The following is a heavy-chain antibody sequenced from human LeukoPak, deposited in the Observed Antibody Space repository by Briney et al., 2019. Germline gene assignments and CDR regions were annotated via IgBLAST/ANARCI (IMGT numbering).Heavy chain of an antibody. CDR2: IYYSGST. CDR3: ARFYYYDSSGYPWDY. J-gene: IGHJ4*02. D-gene: IGHD3-22*01. Sequence: SETLSPTCTVSGGSISSSSYYWGWIRQPPGKGLEWIGSIYYSGSTYYNPSLKSRVTISVDTSKNQFSLKLSSVTAADTAVYYCARFYYYDSSGYPWDYWGQGTLVTVSS. CDR1: GGSISSSSYY. V-gene: IGHV4-39*07.